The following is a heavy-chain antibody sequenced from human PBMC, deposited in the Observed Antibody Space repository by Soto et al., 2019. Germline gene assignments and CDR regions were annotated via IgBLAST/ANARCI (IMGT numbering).Heavy chain of an antibody. CDR3: ARGTQIWYYYYYYMDV. CDR2: INHSGST. CDR1: GGSFSGYY. J-gene: IGHJ6*03. Sequence: PSETLSLTCAVYGGSFSGYYWSWIRQPPGKGLEWIGEINHSGSTNYNPSLKSRVTISVDTSKNQFSLKLSSVTAADTAVYYCARGTQIWYYYYYYMDVSGKGTTVTVSS. D-gene: IGHD5-18*01. V-gene: IGHV4-34*01.